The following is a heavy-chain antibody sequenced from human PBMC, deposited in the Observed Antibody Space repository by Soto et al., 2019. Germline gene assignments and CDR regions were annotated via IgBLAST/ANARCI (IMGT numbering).Heavy chain of an antibody. Sequence: QVQLVESGGGVVQPGRSLRLSCAASGFTFSSYGMHWVRQAPGKGLEWVAVIWYDGSNKYYADSVKGRFTISRDNSKNTLYLQMNSLRAEGTAVYYCARDSSGALDYWGQGTLVTVSS. V-gene: IGHV3-33*01. CDR3: ARDSSGALDY. J-gene: IGHJ4*02. CDR1: GFTFSSYG. CDR2: IWYDGSNK.